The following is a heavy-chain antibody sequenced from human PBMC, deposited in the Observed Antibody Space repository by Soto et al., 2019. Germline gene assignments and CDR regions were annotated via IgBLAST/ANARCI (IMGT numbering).Heavy chain of an antibody. CDR3: ARDWAAALDY. Sequence: GGSLILSCSASGFIFMDYSMNWVRQAPGKGLEWVSSISGSRGYIYYGDSVKGRFTISRDNAKNSVVLQMNNLRAEDTAVYYCARDWAAALDYWGPGTLVTVSS. V-gene: IGHV3-21*01. J-gene: IGHJ4*02. D-gene: IGHD6-13*01. CDR2: ISGSRGYI. CDR1: GFIFMDYS.